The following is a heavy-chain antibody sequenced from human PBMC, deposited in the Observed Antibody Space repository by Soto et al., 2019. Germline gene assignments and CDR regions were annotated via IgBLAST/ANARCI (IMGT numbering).Heavy chain of an antibody. J-gene: IGHJ4*02. V-gene: IGHV3-23*01. D-gene: IGHD3-3*02. Sequence: QLLESGGGLVQPGGSLRLSCAASGFTFTSHGMNWVRQAPGKGLEWVSYIDGGGGDIKHADSVKGRFTIFRDNSKNTVYLQMNSLRVEDTAIYFCARRNPDFPFALWGQGTLVAVS. CDR2: IDGGGGDI. CDR3: ARRNPDFPFAL. CDR1: GFTFTSHG.